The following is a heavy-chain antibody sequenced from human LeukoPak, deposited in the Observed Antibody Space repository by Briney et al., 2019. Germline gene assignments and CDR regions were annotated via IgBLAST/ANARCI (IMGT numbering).Heavy chain of an antibody. CDR1: GFTFSDYY. CDR3: VRAVSVSSYYFDC. V-gene: IGHV3-11*05. D-gene: IGHD5/OR15-5a*01. J-gene: IGHJ4*02. Sequence: GGSLRLSCAASGFTFSDYYMSWIRQAPGKGLEWISYISSSSGYTNYVDSVKGRFTISRDNAKNSLYLQMNSLRAEDTAVYYCVRAVSVSSYYFDCWGQGTLVTVSS. CDR2: ISSSSGYT.